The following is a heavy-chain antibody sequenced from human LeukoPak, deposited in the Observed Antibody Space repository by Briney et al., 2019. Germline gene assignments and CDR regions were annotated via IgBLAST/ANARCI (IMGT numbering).Heavy chain of an antibody. CDR2: INPSGGST. CDR3: AGQYYDSSGYSVGSYYMDV. V-gene: IGHV1-46*01. Sequence: ASVKVSCKAFGYTFTNYDINWVRQAPGQGLEWMGIINPSGGSTSYAQKFQGRVTMTRDMSTSTVYMELSSLRSEDTAVYYCAGQYYDSSGYSVGSYYMDVWGKGTTVTVSS. D-gene: IGHD3-22*01. J-gene: IGHJ6*03. CDR1: GYTFTNYD.